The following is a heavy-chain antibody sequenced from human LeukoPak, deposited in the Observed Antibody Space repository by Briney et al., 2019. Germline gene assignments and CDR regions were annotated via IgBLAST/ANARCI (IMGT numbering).Heavy chain of an antibody. CDR2: INHSGST. V-gene: IGHV4-34*01. Sequence: SETLSLTCAVYGESFSGCYWSWIRQPPGKGLEWIGEINHSGSTNYNPSLKSRVTISVDTSKNQFSLKLSSVTAADTAVYYCARRDSVSTDFEYGSSYSFDYWGQGTLVTVSS. J-gene: IGHJ4*02. CDR1: GESFSGCY. CDR3: ARRDSVSTDFEYGSSYSFDY. D-gene: IGHD6-6*01.